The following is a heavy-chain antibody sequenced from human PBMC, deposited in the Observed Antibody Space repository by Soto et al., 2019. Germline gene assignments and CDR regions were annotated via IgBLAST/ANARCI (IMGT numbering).Heavy chain of an antibody. Sequence: GGSLRLSCAASGFTFSSYGMHWVRQAPGKGLEWVAVIWYDGSNKYYADSGKGRFTISRDNSKNTLYLQMNSLRAEDTAVYYCARDLGAYGDYGQYFYYWGQGTLVTVSS. D-gene: IGHD4-17*01. CDR2: IWYDGSNK. J-gene: IGHJ4*02. V-gene: IGHV3-33*01. CDR3: ARDLGAYGDYGQYFYY. CDR1: GFTFSSYG.